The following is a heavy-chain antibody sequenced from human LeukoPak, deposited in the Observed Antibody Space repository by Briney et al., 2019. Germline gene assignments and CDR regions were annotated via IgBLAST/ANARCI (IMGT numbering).Heavy chain of an antibody. D-gene: IGHD1-26*01. J-gene: IGHJ4*02. V-gene: IGHV1-69*05. CDR1: GGTFSDYA. CDR2: TIPIFGTA. Sequence: SVKVSCKASGGTFSDYAINWVRQAPGQGLEWMGGTIPIFGTANYAQKFQGRVTITTDESTSTAYMELSSLRSEDTAVYYCARVFARGGEISGSYYYYWGQGTLVTVSS. CDR3: ARVFARGGEISGSYYYY.